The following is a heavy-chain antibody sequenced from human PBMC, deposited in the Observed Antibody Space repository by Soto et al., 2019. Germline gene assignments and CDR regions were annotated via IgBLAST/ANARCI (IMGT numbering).Heavy chain of an antibody. CDR2: IYYSGST. D-gene: IGHD4-17*01. CDR1: GGSISSSSYY. J-gene: IGHJ4*02. V-gene: IGHV4-39*01. CDR3: AGTTVTGDY. Sequence: SETLSLTCTVSGGSISSSSYYWGWIRQPPGKGLEWIGSIYYSGSTYYKPSLKSRATISVDTSHNQFSLKLTSVTAAERPVYYCAGTTVTGDYWGQGTLVNVSS.